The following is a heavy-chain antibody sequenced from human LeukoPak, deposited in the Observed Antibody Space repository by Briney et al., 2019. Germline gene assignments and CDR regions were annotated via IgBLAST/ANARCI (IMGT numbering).Heavy chain of an antibody. CDR3: ARRRGYSSSSGWFDP. Sequence: PGGSLRLSCAASGFTFSSYSMNWVRQAPGKGLEWVSSISSSSSYIYYADSVKGRFTISRDNAKNSLYLQMNSLRAEDTAVYYCARRRGYSSSSGWFDPWGQGTLVTVSS. V-gene: IGHV3-21*04. J-gene: IGHJ5*02. CDR2: ISSSSSYI. CDR1: GFTFSSYS. D-gene: IGHD6-6*01.